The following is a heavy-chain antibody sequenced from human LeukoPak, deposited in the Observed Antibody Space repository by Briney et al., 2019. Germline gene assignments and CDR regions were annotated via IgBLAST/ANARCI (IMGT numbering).Heavy chain of an antibody. V-gene: IGHV3-72*01. CDR3: ADLGYTI. CDR2: IRNRANSYTT. D-gene: IGHD5-12*01. Sequence: GGSLRLSCAASGFTFSDHYMDWVRQAPGKRREWVGHIRNRANSYTTFYVASVKGRFTISRDDSKNSLYLQMNSRHTEDPPHDYCADLGYTIWGQGTLVTVSS. CDR1: GFTFSDHY. J-gene: IGHJ4*02.